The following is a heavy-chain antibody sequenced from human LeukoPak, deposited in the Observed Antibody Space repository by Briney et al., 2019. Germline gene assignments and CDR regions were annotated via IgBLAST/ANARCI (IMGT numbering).Heavy chain of an antibody. D-gene: IGHD2-21*02. J-gene: IGHJ6*02. V-gene: IGHV4-31*03. CDR1: GGSISSGGYY. CDR3: ARCCGGDCPYYYGMDV. CDR2: IYYSGST. Sequence: SQTLSLTCTVSGGSISSGGYYWSWIRQHPGKGLEWIGYIYYSGSTNYNPSLKSRVTISVDTSKNQFSLKLSSVTAADTAVYYCARCCGGDCPYYYGMDVWGQGTTVTVSS.